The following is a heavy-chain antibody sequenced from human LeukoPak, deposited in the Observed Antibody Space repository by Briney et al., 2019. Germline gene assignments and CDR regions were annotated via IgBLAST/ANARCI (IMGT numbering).Heavy chain of an antibody. CDR3: ARGQSYYPY. J-gene: IGHJ4*02. Sequence: GESLRLSCAASGFTVSSSHMTWVRQAPGKGLECVSLIYSGGSTYYSDSVKGRFTISRDNSKNTLYLHMNSLRAEDTAVYYCARGQSYYPYWGQGTLVTVSS. V-gene: IGHV3-66*01. CDR1: GFTVSSSH. CDR2: IYSGGST. D-gene: IGHD1-26*01.